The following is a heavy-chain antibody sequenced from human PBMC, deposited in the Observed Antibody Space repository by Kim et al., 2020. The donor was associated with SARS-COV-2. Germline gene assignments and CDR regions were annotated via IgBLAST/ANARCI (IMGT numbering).Heavy chain of an antibody. CDR3: ARDEGAMVRGVISEYFQH. V-gene: IGHV1-2*06. Sequence: ASVKVSCKASGYIFTGYYIYWVRQAPGQGLEWMGRMNSNSGATNYAQKFQGRVTMTRDTSISTAYMELSRLTSDDTAVYYCARDEGAMVRGVISEYFQHWGQGTLVTVSS. J-gene: IGHJ1*01. CDR1: GYIFTGYY. D-gene: IGHD3-10*01. CDR2: MNSNSGAT.